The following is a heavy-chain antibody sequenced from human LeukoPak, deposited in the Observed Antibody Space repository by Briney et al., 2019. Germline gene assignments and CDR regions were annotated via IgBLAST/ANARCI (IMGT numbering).Heavy chain of an antibody. D-gene: IGHD3-22*01. J-gene: IGHJ4*02. CDR3: ATSLNYYDSSGPAYFDY. CDR1: GFTFSDYY. CDR2: ISSSGSTI. Sequence: GGSLRLSCAASGFTFSDYYMSWLRQAPGKGLEWVSYISSSGSTIYYADSVKGRFTISRDNAKNSLYLQMNSLRAEDTAVYYCATSLNYYDSSGPAYFDYWGQGTLVTVSS. V-gene: IGHV3-11*01.